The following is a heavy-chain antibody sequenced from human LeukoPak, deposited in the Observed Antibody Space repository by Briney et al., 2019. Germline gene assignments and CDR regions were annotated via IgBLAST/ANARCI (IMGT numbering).Heavy chain of an antibody. D-gene: IGHD6-13*01. CDR2: NYYSGST. V-gene: IGHV4-59*07. CDR3: TRRPVRIAAPGRAFDY. CDR1: GGDIRSYY. Sequence: SDTLSLMCCVCGGDIRSYYWSWLRQPRGRGVVGIWYNYYSGSTNNIPTLKSRLTISINASKNQFSLELSSLTAADTPMYYCTRRPVRIAAPGRAFDYWGQGTLVTVSP. J-gene: IGHJ4*02.